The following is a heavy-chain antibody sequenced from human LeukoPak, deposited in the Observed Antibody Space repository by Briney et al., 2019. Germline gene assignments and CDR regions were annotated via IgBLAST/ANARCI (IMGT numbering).Heavy chain of an antibody. CDR1: GGSISSSSYY. V-gene: IGHV4-39*01. D-gene: IGHD3-10*01. CDR2: IYYSGST. CDR3: ARLSYGSGSHYNFYFDF. J-gene: IGHJ4*02. Sequence: SETLSLTCTVSGGSISSSSYYWGWIRQPPGKGLEWIGSIYYSGSTYYNPSLMSRVTISVDASKNQFSLNLSSVTAADTAVYYCARLSYGSGSHYNFYFDFWGQGTLVTVSA.